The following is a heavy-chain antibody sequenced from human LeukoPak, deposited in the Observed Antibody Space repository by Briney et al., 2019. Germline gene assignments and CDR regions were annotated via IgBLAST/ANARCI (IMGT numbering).Heavy chain of an antibody. D-gene: IGHD5-18*01. CDR3: ARPIYSYGEVDAFDI. V-gene: IGHV3-7*01. Sequence: GGSLRLSCAASGFTFSSYWMSWVRQAPGKGLEWVANIKQDGSEKYYVDSVKGRFTISRDNAKNSLYLQMNSLRAEDTAVYYCARPIYSYGEVDAFDIWGQGTMVTVSS. J-gene: IGHJ3*02. CDR1: GFTFSSYW. CDR2: IKQDGSEK.